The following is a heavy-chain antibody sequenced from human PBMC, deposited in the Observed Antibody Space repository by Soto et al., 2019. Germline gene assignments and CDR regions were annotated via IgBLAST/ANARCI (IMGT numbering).Heavy chain of an antibody. Sequence: XGSLKLSCAASGFSFSDYAMSWVRQAPGKGLEWVSVISESGGSTHYADSVRGRFTVSRDNSKNSLSLRMNSLRDEDTAVYFCAKRSPYSSGWYSPIFDYWGQGDLVTVSS. J-gene: IGHJ4*02. CDR1: GFSFSDYA. D-gene: IGHD6-13*01. CDR2: ISESGGST. CDR3: AKRSPYSSGWYSPIFDY. V-gene: IGHV3-23*01.